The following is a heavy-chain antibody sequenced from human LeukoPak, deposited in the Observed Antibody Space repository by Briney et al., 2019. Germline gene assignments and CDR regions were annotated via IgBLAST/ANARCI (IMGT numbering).Heavy chain of an antibody. V-gene: IGHV3-9*01. J-gene: IGHJ3*01. CDR3: AKTAPYGYAFDA. CDR2: ITWNSGGI. Sequence: GGSLRLSCAASGFTFNDYAMHWVRQAPGKGLEGVSYITWNSGGIGYADSVKGRFTISRDNAKNSLYLQMNSLRVEDTALYYCAKTAPYGYAFDAWSQGTMVTVSS. D-gene: IGHD4-17*01. CDR1: GFTFNDYA.